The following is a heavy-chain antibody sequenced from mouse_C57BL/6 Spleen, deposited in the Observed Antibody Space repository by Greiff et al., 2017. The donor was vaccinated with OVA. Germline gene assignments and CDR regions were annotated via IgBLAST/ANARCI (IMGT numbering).Heavy chain of an antibody. CDR3: VRQGFTTVVGDAMDY. V-gene: IGHV10-1*01. CDR2: IRSKSNNYAT. CDR1: GFSFNTYA. J-gene: IGHJ4*01. Sequence: EVKLVESGGGLVQPKGSLKLSCAASGFSFNTYAMNWVRQAPGKGLEWVARIRSKSNNYATYYADSVKDRFTISRDDSESMLYLQMNNLKTEDTAMYYCVRQGFTTVVGDAMDYWGQGTSVTVSS. D-gene: IGHD1-1*01.